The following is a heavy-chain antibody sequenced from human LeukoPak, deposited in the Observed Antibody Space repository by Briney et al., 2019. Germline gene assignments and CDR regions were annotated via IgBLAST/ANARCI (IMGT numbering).Heavy chain of an antibody. CDR1: GFTFSSCS. D-gene: IGHD6-13*01. Sequence: GGSLRLSCAASGFTFSSCSMSWVRQAPGKGLEWVSYISSSSSTIYYADSVKGRFTISRDNAKNSLYLQMNSLRAEDTAVYYCARALPGLMSAAGTLRYFDLWGRGTLVTVSS. V-gene: IGHV3-48*04. CDR2: ISSSSSTI. J-gene: IGHJ2*01. CDR3: ARALPGLMSAAGTLRYFDL.